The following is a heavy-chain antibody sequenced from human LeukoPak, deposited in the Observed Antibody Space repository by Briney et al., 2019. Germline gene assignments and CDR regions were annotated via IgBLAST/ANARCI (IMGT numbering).Heavy chain of an antibody. D-gene: IGHD6-13*01. J-gene: IGHJ4*02. Sequence: GGSLRLSCAASGFTFNNYGMHWVRQAPGKGLEWVAVIWSDGSKKYYADSVKGRFTISRDNSKNTLFLQMNSLRAEDTAVYYCAKSMRSIAAAGTLVFDYWGQGTLVTVSS. CDR2: IWSDGSKK. V-gene: IGHV3-33*06. CDR1: GFTFNNYG. CDR3: AKSMRSIAAAGTLVFDY.